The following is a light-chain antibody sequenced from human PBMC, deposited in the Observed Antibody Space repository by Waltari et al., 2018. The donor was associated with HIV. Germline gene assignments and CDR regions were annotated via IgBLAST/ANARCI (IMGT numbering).Light chain of an antibody. CDR3: QRSSTWPPRIT. CDR1: QSIGRY. J-gene: IGKJ3*01. Sequence: EIVLTQSPATLSLPPGERATLSCRASQSIGRYLAWYQQKPGQAPRLLIYEASNRATDIPARFSGSGSGTDFTLTIRSLEPEDFATYYCQRSSTWPPRITFGPGTTVDI. CDR2: EAS. V-gene: IGKV3-11*01.